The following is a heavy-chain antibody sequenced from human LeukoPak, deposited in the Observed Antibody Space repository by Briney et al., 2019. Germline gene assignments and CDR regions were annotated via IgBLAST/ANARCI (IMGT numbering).Heavy chain of an antibody. CDR3: ARYTSAYYD. D-gene: IGHD3-22*01. CDR1: GFTFSSFW. CDR2: IKGDGSEK. Sequence: PGGSLRLSCAASGFTFSSFWMSWVRQAPGKGLEWVANIKGDGSEKYYVGSVKGRFTISRDNAQNSLYLQMNSLRAEDTAVYYCARYTSAYYDWGQGSLVTVSS. J-gene: IGHJ4*02. V-gene: IGHV3-7*04.